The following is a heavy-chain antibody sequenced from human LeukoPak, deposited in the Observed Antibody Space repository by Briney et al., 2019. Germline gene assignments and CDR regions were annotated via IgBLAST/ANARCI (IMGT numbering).Heavy chain of an antibody. J-gene: IGHJ6*02. CDR2: INPSGGST. V-gene: IGHV1-46*01. CDR3: ARGQRTGSSGWYFRYYYYGMDV. CDR1: GYTFTSYY. D-gene: IGHD6-19*01. Sequence: ASVKVSCKASGYTFTSYYMHWVRQAPGQGLEWMGIINPSGGSTSYAQKFQGRVTMTRDTSTSTVYMELSSLRSEDTAVYYCARGQRTGSSGWYFRYYYYGMDVWGQGTTVTVSS.